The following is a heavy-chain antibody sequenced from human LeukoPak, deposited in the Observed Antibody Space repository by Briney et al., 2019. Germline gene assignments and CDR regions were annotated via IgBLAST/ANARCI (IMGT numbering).Heavy chain of an antibody. CDR1: GFTFSSYA. D-gene: IGHD6-19*01. V-gene: IGHV3-30*18. CDR3: AKDSVAGTFDY. Sequence: GGSLRLSCAASGFTFSSYAMSWVRQAPGKGLEWVAVISYDGSNKYYADSVKGRFTISRDNSKNTLYLQMNSLRAEDTAVYYCAKDSVAGTFDYWGQGTLVTVSS. CDR2: ISYDGSNK. J-gene: IGHJ4*02.